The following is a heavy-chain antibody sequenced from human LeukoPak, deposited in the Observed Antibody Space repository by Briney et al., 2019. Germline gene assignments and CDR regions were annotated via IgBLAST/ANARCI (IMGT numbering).Heavy chain of an antibody. Sequence: GGSLRLSCAASGFSFSNYWMHWVRQPPGKGLEWVASIKQDGSEKYYVDSVKGRFTISRDNAKTSLYLQMNSLRAEDTAVYYCASSGSYRFDYWGQGTLVTVSS. CDR1: GFSFSNYW. D-gene: IGHD1-26*01. CDR3: ASSGSYRFDY. V-gene: IGHV3-7*01. CDR2: IKQDGSEK. J-gene: IGHJ4*02.